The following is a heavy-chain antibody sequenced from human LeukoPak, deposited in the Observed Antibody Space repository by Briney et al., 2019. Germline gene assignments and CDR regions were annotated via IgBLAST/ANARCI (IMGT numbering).Heavy chain of an antibody. J-gene: IGHJ2*01. D-gene: IGHD2-15*01. Sequence: GGSLRLSCAASGFTFSKDDFHWVRQAPGKGLEGVAAIGVTSDTYYADSVKRRFTISREDAANSLYLQMRSLGAGDTALYYCTKEFCGSRAACAGGSYYDFWGRGDLVAVSS. V-gene: IGHV3-13*01. CDR3: TKEFCGSRAACAGGSYYDF. CDR1: GFTFSKDD. CDR2: IGVTSDT.